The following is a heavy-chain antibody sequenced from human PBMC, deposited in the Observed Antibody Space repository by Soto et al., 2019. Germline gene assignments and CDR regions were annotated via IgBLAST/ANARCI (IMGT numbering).Heavy chain of an antibody. J-gene: IGHJ4*02. Sequence: EVQLLESGGDLVQPGGSLRLSCAASGFTFRGDAMSWVRQAPGKGLEWVSSISGSGEMTHYADSVRGRFTVSRDNAKNSLYLQMSSLRDEDTAVYYCARDFAWAFDYWGQGTLLTVSP. V-gene: IGHV3-23*01. CDR3: ARDFAWAFDY. CDR1: GFTFRGDA. D-gene: IGHD1-26*01. CDR2: ISGSGEMT.